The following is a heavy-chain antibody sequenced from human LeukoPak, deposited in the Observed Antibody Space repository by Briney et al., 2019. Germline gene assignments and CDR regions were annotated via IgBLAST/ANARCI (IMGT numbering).Heavy chain of an antibody. V-gene: IGHV4-59*01. CDR1: GGSISSYY. Sequence: SETLSLTCTVSGGSISSYYWSRFRQPPGEGLEWIGYIYYSGSTNYNPSLKSRVTISVDTSKNQFSLKLSSVTAADTAVYYCARGSFGDYPYWGQGTLVTVSS. J-gene: IGHJ4*02. D-gene: IGHD4-17*01. CDR2: IYYSGST. CDR3: ARGSFGDYPY.